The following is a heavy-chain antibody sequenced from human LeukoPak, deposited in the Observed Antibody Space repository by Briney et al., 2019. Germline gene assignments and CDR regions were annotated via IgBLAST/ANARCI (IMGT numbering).Heavy chain of an antibody. CDR1: GYSFTSYW. V-gene: IGHV5-51*01. CDR2: IYPGDSDT. J-gene: IGHJ4*02. CDR3: ARLPLSYYDFWSGYLDY. Sequence: GESLKISCKGSGYSFTSYWIGWVRQMPGKGLEWMGIIYPGDSDTRYSPSFQGQVTISADKSLSTAYLQWSSLKASDTAMYYCARLPLSYYDFWSGYLDYWGQGTLVTVSS. D-gene: IGHD3-3*01.